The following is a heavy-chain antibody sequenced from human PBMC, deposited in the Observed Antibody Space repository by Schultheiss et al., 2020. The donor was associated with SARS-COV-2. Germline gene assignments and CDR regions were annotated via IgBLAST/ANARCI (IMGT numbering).Heavy chain of an antibody. D-gene: IGHD2-15*01. CDR2: IIPIFGTA. V-gene: IGHV1-69*06. J-gene: IGHJ4*02. CDR1: GGTFSSYA. CDR3: ARGNRLYCSGGSCYFDY. Sequence: SVKVSCKASGGTFSSYAISWVRQAPGQGLEWMGGIIPIFGTANYAQKFQGRVTITADKSTSTAYMELSSLRSEDTAVYYCARGNRLYCSGGSCYFDYWGQGTLVTVSS.